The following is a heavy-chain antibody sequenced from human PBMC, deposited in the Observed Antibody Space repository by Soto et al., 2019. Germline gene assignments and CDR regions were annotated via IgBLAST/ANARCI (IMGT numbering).Heavy chain of an antibody. J-gene: IGHJ5*01. V-gene: IGHV4-34*01. D-gene: IGHD2-2*01. Sequence: QVQLQQWGAGLLKPSETLSLTCAVYGGSFSGYYWSWIRQPPGKGLEWVGEINHSGSTNYNPSLKRRVTISGDTSKNQFPLKLSSVAPAATAVYYGARAARQLRLVWFDPWGQGTLVTVSS. CDR2: INHSGST. CDR3: ARAARQLRLVWFDP. CDR1: GGSFSGYY.